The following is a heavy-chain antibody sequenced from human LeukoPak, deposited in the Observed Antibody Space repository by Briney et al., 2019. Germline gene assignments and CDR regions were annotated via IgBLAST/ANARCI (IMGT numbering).Heavy chain of an antibody. V-gene: IGHV3-23*01. Sequence: GGSLRLSCAASGFTFSSYAMSWVRRAPGKGLEWVSGISGSGDSTFYAVSVKGRFTISRDNSKHTLSPQMNSLRAEDTAVYYCARGVGLLWFGWGRDFDYWGQGTLVTVSS. J-gene: IGHJ4*02. CDR2: ISGSGDST. CDR1: GFTFSSYA. CDR3: ARGVGLLWFGWGRDFDY. D-gene: IGHD3-10*01.